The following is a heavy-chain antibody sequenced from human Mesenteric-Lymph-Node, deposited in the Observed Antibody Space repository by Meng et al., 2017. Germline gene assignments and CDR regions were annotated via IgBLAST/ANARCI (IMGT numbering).Heavy chain of an antibody. CDR3: ARDQNYYGSGSIDY. CDR1: GFTFDDYA. D-gene: IGHD3-10*01. V-gene: IGHV3-9*01. J-gene: IGHJ4*02. Sequence: SLKISCAASGFTFDDYAMHWVRQAPGKGLEWVSGISWNSGSIGYADSVKGRFTISRDNAKNSLYLQMNSLRAEDTAVYYCARDQNYYGSGSIDYWGQGTLVTVSS. CDR2: ISWNSGSI.